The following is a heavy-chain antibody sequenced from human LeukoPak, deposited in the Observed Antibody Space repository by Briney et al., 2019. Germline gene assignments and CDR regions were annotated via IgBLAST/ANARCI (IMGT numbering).Heavy chain of an antibody. CDR1: GFTFSTSA. Sequence: PGGSLTLSCPASGFTFSTSAMNWVRQAPGKGREWVSVIGGSGDTTYYADSVRGRFTISRDNFKNTLYLQMNSLTAEDTAIYYCAKGKSLPHYYYYGMDVWGQGTTVTASS. CDR3: AKGKSLPHYYYYGMDV. CDR2: IGGSGDTT. J-gene: IGHJ6*02. V-gene: IGHV3-23*01.